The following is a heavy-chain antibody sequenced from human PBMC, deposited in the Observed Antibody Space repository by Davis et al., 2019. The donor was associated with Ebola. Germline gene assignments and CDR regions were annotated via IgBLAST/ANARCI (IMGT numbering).Heavy chain of an antibody. CDR3: ARDFGPRYSSSWYYYYGMDV. J-gene: IGHJ6*02. Sequence: MPSETLSLTCTVSGGSISSYYWSWIRQPPGKGLEWIGYIYYSGSTNYNPSLKSRVTISVDTSKNQFSLKLRSVTAADTAVYYCARDFGPRYSSSWYYYYGMDVWGQGTTVTVSS. V-gene: IGHV4-59*01. CDR2: IYYSGST. D-gene: IGHD6-13*01. CDR1: GGSISSYY.